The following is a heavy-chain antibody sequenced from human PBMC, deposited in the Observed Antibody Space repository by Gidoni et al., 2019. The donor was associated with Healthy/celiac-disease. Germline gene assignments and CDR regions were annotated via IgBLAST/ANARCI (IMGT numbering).Heavy chain of an antibody. Sequence: QVQLVQSGAEVTKPGASVKVSCKASGYTFTGYYMHWVRQAPGQGLEWRGWINPNSGGTNYAQKFQGWVTMTRDTSSSTAYMELSRLRSDDTAVYYCARDRDYYDSSGDYHDYYYYGMDVWGQGTTVTVSS. CDR2: INPNSGGT. J-gene: IGHJ6*02. CDR3: ARDRDYYDSSGDYHDYYYYGMDV. CDR1: GYTFTGYY. V-gene: IGHV1-2*04. D-gene: IGHD3-22*01.